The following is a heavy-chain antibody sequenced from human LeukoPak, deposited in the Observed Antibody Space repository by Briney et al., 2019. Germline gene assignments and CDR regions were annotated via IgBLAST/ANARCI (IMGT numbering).Heavy chain of an antibody. CDR2: ISYDGSNK. V-gene: IGHV3-30*03. Sequence: PGGSLRLSCAASGFTFKNYGMSWVRQAPGKGLEWVAVISYDGSNKYYADSVKGRFTISRDNSKNTLYPQMNSLRAEDTAVYYCARDLGSGGGWGQGTLVTVSS. J-gene: IGHJ4*02. CDR1: GFTFKNYG. CDR3: ARDLGSGGG. D-gene: IGHD2-15*01.